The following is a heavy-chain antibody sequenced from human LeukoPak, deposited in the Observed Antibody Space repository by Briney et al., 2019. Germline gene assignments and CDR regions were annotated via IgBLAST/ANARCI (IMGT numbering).Heavy chain of an antibody. CDR1: GFTFSSYA. CDR2: ISGSGGST. J-gene: IGHJ5*02. V-gene: IGHV3-23*01. Sequence: HPGGSLRLSCAASGFTFSSYAMSWVRQAPGKGLEWVSAISGSGGSTYYADSVKGRFTISRDNSKNTLYLQMNSLRAEDTALYYCAKAGGYYGSGRTNWFDPWGQGTLVTVSS. D-gene: IGHD3-10*01. CDR3: AKAGGYYGSGRTNWFDP.